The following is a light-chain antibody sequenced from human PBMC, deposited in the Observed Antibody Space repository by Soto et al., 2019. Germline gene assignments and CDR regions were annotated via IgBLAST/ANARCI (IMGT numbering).Light chain of an antibody. Sequence: VLTQSPATLSLSPGERATPSCRASQLVSSYLAWYQHKPGQAPRLLIYDASDRAPGVPARFSGSGSGTDFTLTISSLEPEDFAVYYCQQHANWPLTFGGGTKVDIK. CDR3: QQHANWPLT. V-gene: IGKV3-11*01. J-gene: IGKJ4*01. CDR2: DAS. CDR1: QLVSSY.